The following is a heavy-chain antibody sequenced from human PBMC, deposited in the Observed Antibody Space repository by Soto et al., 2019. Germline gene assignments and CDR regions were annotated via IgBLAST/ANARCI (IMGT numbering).Heavy chain of an antibody. CDR3: ARFPKALWFGES. J-gene: IGHJ5*02. CDR2: IYYSGST. Sequence: SETLSLTCTVSGGSISSSSYYWGWIRQPPGKGLEWIGSIYYSGSTYYNPSLKSRVTISVDTSKNQFSLKLSSVTAADTAVYYCARFPKALWFGESWSQGTLVTVSS. V-gene: IGHV4-39*07. CDR1: GGSISSSSYY. D-gene: IGHD3-10*01.